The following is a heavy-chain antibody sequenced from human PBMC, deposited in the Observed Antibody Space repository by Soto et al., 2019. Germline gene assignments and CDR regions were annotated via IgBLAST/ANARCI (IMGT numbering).Heavy chain of an antibody. CDR1: GYTFTSYD. D-gene: IGHD4-17*01. CDR2: MNPNSGNT. CDR3: ARDPKSPAYGDYGSVYFQH. Sequence: ASVKVSCKASGYTFTSYDINWVRQATGQGLEWMGWMNPNSGNTGYAQKFQGRVTMTRNTSISTAYMELSSLRSEDTAVYYCARDPKSPAYGDYGSVYFQHWGQDTLVTVSS. V-gene: IGHV1-8*01. J-gene: IGHJ1*01.